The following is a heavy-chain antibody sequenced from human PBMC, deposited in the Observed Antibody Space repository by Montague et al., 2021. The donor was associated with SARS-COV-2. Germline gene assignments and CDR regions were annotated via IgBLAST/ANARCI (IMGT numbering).Heavy chain of an antibody. CDR1: GGSFSGHS. CDR3: ARGLTDVTVILVFVGASLYFDS. J-gene: IGHJ4*02. V-gene: IGHV4-34*01. Sequence: SETLSLTCAVYGGSFSGHSWTWIRQPPGKGLEWIGEINHSGGTNYNPSLKSRVTISVDTSKNQLSLKLSSLTAADTAVYYCARGLTDVTVILVFVGASLYFDSWGQGALVTVSS. D-gene: IGHD3-22*01. CDR2: INHSGGT.